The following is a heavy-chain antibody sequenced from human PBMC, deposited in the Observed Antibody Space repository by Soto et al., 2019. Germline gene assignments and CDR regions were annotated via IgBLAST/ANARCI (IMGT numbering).Heavy chain of an antibody. CDR3: ARDGVPLFLIPSELDY. J-gene: IGHJ4*02. CDR1: GFTFRSYG. Sequence: VQLVESGGGVVQPGESLRLSCAASGFTFRSYGTHWVRQAPGKGLEWVAIIWYDGNNKYYADSVKGRFTISRDNSNNLLFLQMDSLRAEDSAVYYCARDGVPLFLIPSELDYWGQGALVTVSS. D-gene: IGHD3-3*01. CDR2: IWYDGNNK. V-gene: IGHV3-33*01.